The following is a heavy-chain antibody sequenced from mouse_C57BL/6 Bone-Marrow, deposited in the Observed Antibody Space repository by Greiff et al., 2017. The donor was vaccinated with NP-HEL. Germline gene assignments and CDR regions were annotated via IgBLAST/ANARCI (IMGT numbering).Heavy chain of an antibody. J-gene: IGHJ4*01. CDR1: GYTFTSYG. D-gene: IGHD1-1*01. V-gene: IGHV1-81*01. CDR3: ARFTTVVARDYYAMDY. Sequence: VQLQQSGAELARPGASVKLSCKASGYTFTSYGISWVKQRTGQGLEWIGEIYPRSGNTYYNEKFKGKATLTADKSSSTAYMELRSLTSEDSAVYCGARFTTVVARDYYAMDYWGQGTSVTVSS. CDR2: IYPRSGNT.